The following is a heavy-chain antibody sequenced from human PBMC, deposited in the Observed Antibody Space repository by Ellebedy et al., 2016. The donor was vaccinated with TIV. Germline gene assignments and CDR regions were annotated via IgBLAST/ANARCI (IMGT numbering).Heavy chain of an antibody. V-gene: IGHV3-23*01. D-gene: IGHD2-15*01. J-gene: IGHJ4*02. Sequence: GESLKISCAASGFTFRNYATGWVRQAPGKGLEWVSTISGSGGTTDYADSVKGRFTISRDNSKNTLEVQMNSLRAEDTALYYCAKMAAAVAATGNYFDYWGQGTLVTVSS. CDR3: AKMAAAVAATGNYFDY. CDR1: GFTFRNYA. CDR2: ISGSGGTT.